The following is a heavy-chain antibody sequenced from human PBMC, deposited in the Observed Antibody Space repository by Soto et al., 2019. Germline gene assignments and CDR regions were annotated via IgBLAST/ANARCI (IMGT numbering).Heavy chain of an antibody. V-gene: IGHV1-69*06. J-gene: IGHJ4*02. Sequence: SVKVSCKASGGTFSSYAISWVRQAPGQGXEWMGGIIPIFGTANYAQKFQGRVTITADKSTSTAYMELSSLRSEDTAVYYCARVLYCTNGVCPPVPYFDYWGQGTLVTVSS. CDR2: IIPIFGTA. CDR3: ARVLYCTNGVCPPVPYFDY. D-gene: IGHD2-8*01. CDR1: GGTFSSYA.